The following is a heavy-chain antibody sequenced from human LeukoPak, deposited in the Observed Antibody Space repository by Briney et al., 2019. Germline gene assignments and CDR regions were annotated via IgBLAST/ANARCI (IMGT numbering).Heavy chain of an antibody. D-gene: IGHD5-24*01. CDR2: IIPIFGTA. CDR3: ARDLQDEKSQLEADSRPHWVDY. Sequence: ASVKVSCKASGGTFSSYAISWVRQAPGQGLEWMGGIIPIFGTANYAQKFQGRVTITADESTSTAYMELSSLRSEDTAVYYCARDLQDEKSQLEADSRPHWVDYWGQGTLVTVSS. CDR1: GGTFSSYA. V-gene: IGHV1-69*01. J-gene: IGHJ4*02.